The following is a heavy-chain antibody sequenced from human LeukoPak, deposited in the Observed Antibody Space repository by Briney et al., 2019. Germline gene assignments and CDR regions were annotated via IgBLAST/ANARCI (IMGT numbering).Heavy chain of an antibody. D-gene: IGHD3-10*01. CDR3: AINRMTMSRELTQPPNY. CDR2: VNPNSGGT. Sequence: ASVKVSCKASGYTFTSYGISWVRQAPGQGLEWMGWVNPNSGGTNYAQKFQGRVTMTRDTSISTDYMELSRLRSDDTAVYFCAINRMTMSRELTQPPNYWGQGTLVTVSS. CDR1: GYTFTSYG. J-gene: IGHJ4*02. V-gene: IGHV1-2*02.